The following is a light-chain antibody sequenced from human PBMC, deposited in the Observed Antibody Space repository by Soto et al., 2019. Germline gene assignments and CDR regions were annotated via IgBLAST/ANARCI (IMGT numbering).Light chain of an antibody. V-gene: IGLV2-14*03. J-gene: IGLJ1*01. CDR3: SSYTSGTTRYV. CDR1: SSDVGGYNY. CDR2: DVS. Sequence: QSALTQPASVSGSPGQSVTISCTGTSSDVGGYNYVSWYQQNAGKAPKLTIYDVSNRPSGVSDRFSGSKSGNTASLTISGLQAEAEADYYCSSYTSGTTRYVFGTGTKVTVL.